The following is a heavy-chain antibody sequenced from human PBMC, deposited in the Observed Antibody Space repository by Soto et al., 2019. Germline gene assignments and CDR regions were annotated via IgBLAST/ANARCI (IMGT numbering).Heavy chain of an antibody. CDR3: AKSRYSDSSGDFYDY. Sequence: LRLSCAASAFTFNNYAMRWVRQAPGKGLEWVSGIGGSGRTTYYADSVKGRFTISRDNSNNTLFLQMNSLRAEDTAVYYCAKSRYSDSSGDFYDYWGQGTLVTVSS. J-gene: IGHJ4*02. V-gene: IGHV3-23*01. CDR1: AFTFNNYA. D-gene: IGHD3-22*01. CDR2: IGGSGRTT.